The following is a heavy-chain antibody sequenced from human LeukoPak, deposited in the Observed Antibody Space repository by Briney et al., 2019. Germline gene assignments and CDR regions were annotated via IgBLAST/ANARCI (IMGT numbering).Heavy chain of an antibody. J-gene: IGHJ4*02. D-gene: IGHD2-21*01. CDR1: GFTFSTYW. V-gene: IGHV3-7*01. CDR3: AREHRSFHY. CDR2: IRPDGSEK. Sequence: GSLRLSCAASGFTFSTYWMNWVRQAPGKGLEWVANIRPDGSEKLYVDSVKGRFTISRDNAKNSLYLQVNSLRAEDTAVYYCAREHRSFHYWGQGTLVTVSS.